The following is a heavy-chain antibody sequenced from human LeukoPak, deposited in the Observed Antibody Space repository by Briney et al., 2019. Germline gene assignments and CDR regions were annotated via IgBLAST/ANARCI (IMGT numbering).Heavy chain of an antibody. CDR2: XXXDGSNK. CDR1: GFTFSSFG. Sequence: VGSLRLSCAASGFTFSSFGMHWVRQAPGKGLEWVAVXXXDGSNKYYADSVKGRFTISRDNSKNTLYLQVNSLTAEDTAVYYCAKVGDSSSHYYYYYMDVWGKGTTVTVSS. D-gene: IGHD6-6*01. J-gene: IGHJ6*03. V-gene: IGHV3-30*18. CDR3: AKVGDSSSHYYYYYMDV.